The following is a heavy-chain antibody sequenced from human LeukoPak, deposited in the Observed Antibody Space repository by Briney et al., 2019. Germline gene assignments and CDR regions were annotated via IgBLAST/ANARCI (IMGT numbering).Heavy chain of an antibody. V-gene: IGHV3-15*01. D-gene: IGHD2-15*01. Sequence: GGSLRLSCAASGFTFSNAWMSWVRQAPGKGLEWVGRIKSKTDGGTTDYAAPVKGRFTISRDDSKNTLYLQMNSLKTEGTAVYYCTTAIRRYCSGGSCYSDWGQGTLVTVSS. CDR1: GFTFSNAW. CDR2: IKSKTDGGTT. J-gene: IGHJ4*02. CDR3: TTAIRRYCSGGSCYSD.